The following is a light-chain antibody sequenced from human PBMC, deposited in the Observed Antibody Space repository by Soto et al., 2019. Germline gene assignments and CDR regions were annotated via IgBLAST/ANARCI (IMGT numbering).Light chain of an antibody. CDR3: QQRSNWPLT. J-gene: IGKJ4*01. V-gene: IGKV3-11*01. CDR2: DAS. Sequence: EIVLTQSPATLSLSLGERATLSCRASQSVSSFLAWYQQKPGQAPRLLIYDASDRATGIPTRFSGSGSGTDFTLTISSLEPEDFAVYYCQQRSNWPLTFGGGTKVEMK. CDR1: QSVSSF.